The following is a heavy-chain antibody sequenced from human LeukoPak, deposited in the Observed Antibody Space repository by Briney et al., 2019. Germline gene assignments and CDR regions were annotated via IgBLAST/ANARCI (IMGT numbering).Heavy chain of an antibody. Sequence: GGSLRLSCAASGFTFSSYSMNWVRQAPGKGLEWVSYISSSSSTIYYADSVKGRFTISRDNAKNSLYLQMNSLRAEDTAVYYCARRLRGEFDYWGQGVLVTVSS. CDR2: ISSSSSTI. CDR1: GFTFSSYS. V-gene: IGHV3-48*01. J-gene: IGHJ4*02. D-gene: IGHD3-16*01. CDR3: ARRLRGEFDY.